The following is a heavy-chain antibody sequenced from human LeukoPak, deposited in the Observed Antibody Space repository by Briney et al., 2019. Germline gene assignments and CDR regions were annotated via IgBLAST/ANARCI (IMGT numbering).Heavy chain of an antibody. V-gene: IGHV3-23*01. CDR3: AKDRSCSSTSCDLNWFDP. J-gene: IGHJ5*02. Sequence: GGSLRLSCAASGFTFSRDSMNWVRQAPGKGLEWVSAISGSGGSTYYADSVKGRFTISRDNSKNTLYLQMNSLRAEDTAVYYCAKDRSCSSTSCDLNWFDPWGQGTLVTVSS. D-gene: IGHD2-2*01. CDR1: GFTFSRDS. CDR2: ISGSGGST.